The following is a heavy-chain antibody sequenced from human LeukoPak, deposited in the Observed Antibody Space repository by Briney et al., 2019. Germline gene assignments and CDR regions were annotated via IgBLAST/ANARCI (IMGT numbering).Heavy chain of an antibody. CDR1: GFTFSTSA. D-gene: IGHD6-19*01. Sequence: GGSLRLSCAASGFTFSTSAMGWVRQAPGKGLEWVSSISGSGRDTYYADSVRGRFTISRDSSKNTLHLQMNSLRADDTALYYCAARPPTAVLGPFDYWGQGTLVTVSS. CDR2: ISGSGRDT. V-gene: IGHV3-23*01. CDR3: AARPPTAVLGPFDY. J-gene: IGHJ4*02.